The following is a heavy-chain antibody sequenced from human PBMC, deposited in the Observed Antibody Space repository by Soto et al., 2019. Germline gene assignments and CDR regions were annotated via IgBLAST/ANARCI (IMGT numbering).Heavy chain of an antibody. CDR1: GFTFSGSA. Sequence: GGSLRLSCAASGFTFSGSAMHWVRQASGKGLEGVGRIRSKANSYATAYAASVKGRFTISRDDSKNTAYLQMNSLKTEDTAVYYCTRIVVSDYYYYGMDVWGQGTTVTVS. V-gene: IGHV3-73*01. CDR3: TRIVVSDYYYYGMDV. J-gene: IGHJ6*02. CDR2: IRSKANSYAT. D-gene: IGHD3-22*01.